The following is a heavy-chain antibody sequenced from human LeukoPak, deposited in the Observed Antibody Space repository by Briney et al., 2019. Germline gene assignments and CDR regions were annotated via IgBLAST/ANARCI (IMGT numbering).Heavy chain of an antibody. CDR2: FYYSGST. V-gene: IGHV4-31*03. Sequence: MPSQTLSLTCTVSGGSISSGGYYWSWIRQHPGKGLEWIGYFYYSGSTYYNPSLKSRVTISVDTSKNQFSLKLSSVTAADTAVYYCARVPAYYYYYGMDVWGQGTTVTVSS. CDR1: GGSISSGGYY. CDR3: ARVPAYYYYYGMDV. J-gene: IGHJ6*02.